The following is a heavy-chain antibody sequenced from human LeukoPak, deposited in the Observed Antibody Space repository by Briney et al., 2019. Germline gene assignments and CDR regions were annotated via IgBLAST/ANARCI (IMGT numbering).Heavy chain of an antibody. D-gene: IGHD6-13*01. J-gene: IGHJ4*02. CDR2: INPNSGGT. CDR3: ARTLYSSSWYVSGY. V-gene: IGHV1-2*02. Sequence: GTSVKVSCKASGYTFTGYYMHWVRQAPGQGLEWMGWINPNSGGTNYAQKFQGRVTMTRDTSISTAYMELSRLRSDDTAVYYCARTLYSSSWYVSGYWGQGTLVTVSS. CDR1: GYTFTGYY.